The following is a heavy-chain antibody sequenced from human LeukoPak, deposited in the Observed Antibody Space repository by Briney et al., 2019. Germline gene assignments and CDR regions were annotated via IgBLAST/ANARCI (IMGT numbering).Heavy chain of an antibody. CDR2: IYSGGAT. J-gene: IGHJ4*02. V-gene: IGHV3-53*01. CDR3: ARSFGGGKYLFSFDS. CDR1: GFNVSSSY. Sequence: PGGSLRLSCAASGFNVSSSYMTWVRQAPGKGLEWVAFIYSGGATSYADSVRGRFTISRDNDKNTLYLQVNSLRAEDTAVYYCARSFGGGKYLFSFDSWGQGTLVTVSS. D-gene: IGHD2/OR15-2a*01.